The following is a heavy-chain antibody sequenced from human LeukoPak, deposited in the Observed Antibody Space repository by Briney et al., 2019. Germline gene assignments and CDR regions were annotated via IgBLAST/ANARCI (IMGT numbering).Heavy chain of an antibody. CDR2: IYPGDSDT. D-gene: IGHD5-24*01. CDR1: GYSFTSYW. CDR3: PRVEMATSTKVDYFAN. V-gene: IGHV5-51*01. J-gene: IGHJ4*02. Sequence: GESLKISCKGSGYSFTSYWIGWVRQMPGKGLEWMGIIYPGDSDTRYSPSFQGQVTISADKSISTAYLQWSSLKASDTPMYYCPRVEMATSTKVDYFANWGQGTLVTVSS.